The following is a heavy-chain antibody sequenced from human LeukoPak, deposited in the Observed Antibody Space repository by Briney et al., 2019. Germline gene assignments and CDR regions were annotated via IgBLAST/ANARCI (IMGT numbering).Heavy chain of an antibody. D-gene: IGHD1-1*01. Sequence: GESLKISCMGSGYSFTSYWIGWVRQMPGKGLEWMGIIYPGDSDTRYSPSFQGQVTISVYKSISTAFLQWSSLKASDTAMYYCARHRNEGYYFYMDVWGKGTTVTVSS. J-gene: IGHJ6*03. V-gene: IGHV5-51*01. CDR2: IYPGDSDT. CDR1: GYSFTSYW. CDR3: ARHRNEGYYFYMDV.